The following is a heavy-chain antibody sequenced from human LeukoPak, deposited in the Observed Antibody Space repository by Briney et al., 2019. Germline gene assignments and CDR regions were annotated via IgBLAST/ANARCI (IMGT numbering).Heavy chain of an antibody. CDR3: ARRYYYGSSGYYPLYDY. D-gene: IGHD3-22*01. Sequence: SGPTLVNPTQTLTLTCSFSGFSLSTNGMCVSWIRQPPGKALEWLARIDWDDDKYYSTSLKTRLTISKDTSKNQVVLTMTNMDPVDTATYYCARRYYYGSSGYYPLYDYWGQGTLVTVSS. CDR2: IDWDDDK. J-gene: IGHJ4*02. CDR1: GFSLSTNGMC. V-gene: IGHV2-70*11.